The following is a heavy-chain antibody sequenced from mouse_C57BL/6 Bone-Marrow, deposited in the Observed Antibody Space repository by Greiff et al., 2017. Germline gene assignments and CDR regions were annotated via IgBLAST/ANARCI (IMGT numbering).Heavy chain of an antibody. CDR3: ARAGYRAMDY. V-gene: IGHV1-64*01. CDR2: IHPNSGST. J-gene: IGHJ4*01. CDR1: GYTFTSYW. D-gene: IGHD2-14*01. Sequence: QVQLQQPGAELVKPGASVKLSCKASGYTFTSYWMHWVKQRPGQGLEWIGMIHPNSGSTNYNEKFKSKAKLTVDKSSSTAYMQLSSLTSEDSAVYYCARAGYRAMDYWGQGTSVTVSS.